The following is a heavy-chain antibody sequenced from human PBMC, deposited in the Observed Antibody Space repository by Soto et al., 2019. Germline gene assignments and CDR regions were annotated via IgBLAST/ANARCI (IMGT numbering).Heavy chain of an antibody. CDR1: GFTFGDYA. J-gene: IGHJ4*02. V-gene: IGHV3-49*03. CDR2: IRSKAYGGTT. CDR3: TRCPPVMVGLFWSGYYPDC. D-gene: IGHD3-3*01. Sequence: GGSLRLSCTASGFTFGDYAMSWFRQAPGKGLEWVGFIRSKAYGGTTEYAASVKGRFTISRDDSKSIAYLQMNSLKTEDTAVYYCTRCPPVMVGLFWSGYYPDCWGQGTLVTVSS.